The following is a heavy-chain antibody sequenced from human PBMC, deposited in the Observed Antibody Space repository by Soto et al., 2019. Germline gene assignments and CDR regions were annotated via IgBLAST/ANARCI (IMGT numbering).Heavy chain of an antibody. CDR3: AKDMDDSSGYYDY. D-gene: IGHD3-22*01. CDR1: GFTFSSYG. Sequence: GGSLRLSCAASGFTFSSYGMHWVRQAPGKGLEWVAVISYDGSNKYYADSVKGRFTISRDNSKNTLYLQMNSLRAEDTAVYYCAKDMDDSSGYYDYWGQGTLVTVSS. CDR2: ISYDGSNK. V-gene: IGHV3-30*18. J-gene: IGHJ4*02.